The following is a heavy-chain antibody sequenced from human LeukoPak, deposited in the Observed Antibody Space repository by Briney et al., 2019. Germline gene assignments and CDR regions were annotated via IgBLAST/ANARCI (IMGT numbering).Heavy chain of an antibody. J-gene: IGHJ4*02. Sequence: ASVKVSCKASGGTFSSYAISWVRQAPGQGLEWMGIINPSGGSTSYAQKFQGRVTMTRDTSTSTVYMELSSLRSEDTAVYYCARGARLGRAAGTLNFDYWGQGTLVTVSS. CDR3: ARGARLGRAAGTLNFDY. CDR1: GGTFSSYA. V-gene: IGHV1-46*01. D-gene: IGHD6-13*01. CDR2: INPSGGST.